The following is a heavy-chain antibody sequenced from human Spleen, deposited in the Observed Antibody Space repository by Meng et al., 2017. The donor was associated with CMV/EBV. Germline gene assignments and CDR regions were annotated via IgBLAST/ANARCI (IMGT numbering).Heavy chain of an antibody. V-gene: IGHV3-30*02. CDR3: ARDWSRYCSSTSCYKIDY. J-gene: IGHJ4*02. CDR2: IRYDGSNK. Sequence: FSSYGSHWVRQAPGKGLEWVAFIRYDGSNKYYADSVKGRFTISRDNDKNSLFLQMNSLRAEDTAVYYCARDWSRYCSSTSCYKIDYWGQGTLVTVSS. D-gene: IGHD2-2*02. CDR1: FSSYG.